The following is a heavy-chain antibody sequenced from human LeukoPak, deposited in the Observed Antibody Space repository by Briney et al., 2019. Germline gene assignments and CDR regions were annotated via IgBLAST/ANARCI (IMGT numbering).Heavy chain of an antibody. CDR3: AKDPTMIVVVIPDY. Sequence: GSLRLSCAASGFTVSSNYMSWVRQAPGKGLEWVSVIYSGGSTYYADSVKGRFTISRDNSKNTLYLQMNSLRAEDTAVYYCAKDPTMIVVVIPDYWGQGTLVTVSS. CDR1: GFTVSSNY. J-gene: IGHJ4*02. CDR2: IYSGGST. V-gene: IGHV3-53*01. D-gene: IGHD3-22*01.